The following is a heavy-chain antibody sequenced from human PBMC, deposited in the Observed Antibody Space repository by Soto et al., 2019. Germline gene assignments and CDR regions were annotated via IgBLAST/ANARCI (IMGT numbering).Heavy chain of an antibody. CDR1: GGTFRTYT. CDR3: ARSIQEEIGVAGPKDIWFDP. D-gene: IGHD6-19*01. CDR2: IIPILDVA. V-gene: IGHV1-69*02. J-gene: IGHJ5*02. Sequence: QVQLVQSGAEVKRPGSSVKVSCQTSGGTFRTYTINWVRQAPGQGPEWMGRIIPILDVANYAQKFQGRVTITADKSTSTAHMELRSLRSEDTAVYYCARSIQEEIGVAGPKDIWFDPWGQGTLVTVSS.